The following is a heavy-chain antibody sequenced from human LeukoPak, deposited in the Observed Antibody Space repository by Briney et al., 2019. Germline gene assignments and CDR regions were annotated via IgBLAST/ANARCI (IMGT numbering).Heavy chain of an antibody. D-gene: IGHD5-12*01. CDR3: ARVGAYSGYDCDY. CDR1: GYTFTSYD. CDR2: MNPSSGNT. V-gene: IGHV1-8*01. J-gene: IGHJ4*02. Sequence: GASVKVSCKASGYTFTSYDINWVRQATGQGLEWMGWMNPSSGNTGYAQKFQGRVTMTRNTSISTAYMELSSLRSEDTAVYYCARVGAYSGYDCDYWGQGTLVTVSS.